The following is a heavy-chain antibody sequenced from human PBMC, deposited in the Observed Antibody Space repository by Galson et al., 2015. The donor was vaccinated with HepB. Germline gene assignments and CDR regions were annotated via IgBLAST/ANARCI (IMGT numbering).Heavy chain of an antibody. J-gene: IGHJ4*02. CDR3: ARSLDDYGLSYFDS. CDR2: IKQDGSEK. D-gene: IGHD4-17*01. V-gene: IGHV3-7*01. CDR1: GFTFSRYW. Sequence: SLRLSCAASGFTFSRYWMTWVRQAPGKGLEWVANIKQDGSEKYYVDSMKGRFTISRDNAKNSLYLQMNSLRAGDTAVYYCARSLDDYGLSYFDSWGQGTLVTVSS.